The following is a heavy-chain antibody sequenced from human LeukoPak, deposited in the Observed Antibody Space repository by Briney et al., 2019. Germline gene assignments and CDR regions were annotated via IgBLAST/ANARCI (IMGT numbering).Heavy chain of an antibody. CDR3: ARARYFYDSSGYLYFDY. D-gene: IGHD3-22*01. CDR1: GGSIRGYY. CDR2: IFYSEST. J-gene: IGHJ4*02. V-gene: IGHV4-59*01. Sequence: SETLSLTCSVCGGSIRGYYWRWIRQPPGKGLECVGYIFYSESTNYSPSLKSRVIISVDTSKNQFSLKLSSVTAEDTAVYYCARARYFYDSSGYLYFDYWGQGTLVTVSS.